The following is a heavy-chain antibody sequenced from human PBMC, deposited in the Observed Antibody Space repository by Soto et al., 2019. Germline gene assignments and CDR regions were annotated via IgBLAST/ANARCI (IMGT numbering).Heavy chain of an antibody. J-gene: IGHJ6*02. CDR1: GFTFSSYT. CDR2: ISHDGSDK. V-gene: IGHV3-30-3*01. Sequence: PGGSLRLSCAASGFTFSSYTMHWVRQTPGKGLEWVAVISHDGSDKYYADSVKGRFTISRDNSKNTLYLQMNSLRAEDTSVYYCAKDSQTYYYYGMDVWGQGTTVTVAS. CDR3: AKDSQTYYYYGMDV.